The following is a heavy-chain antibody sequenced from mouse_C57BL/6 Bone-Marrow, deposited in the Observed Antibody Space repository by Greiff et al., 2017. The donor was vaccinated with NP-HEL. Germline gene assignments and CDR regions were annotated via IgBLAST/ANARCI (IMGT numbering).Heavy chain of an antibody. V-gene: IGHV1-81*01. J-gene: IGHJ2*01. CDR2: IYPRSGNT. CDR3: ARGDYGSCFDY. Sequence: VQLQQSGAELARPGASVKLSCKASGYTFTSYGISWVKQRTGQGLEWIGEIYPRSGNTYYNEKFKGKATLTADKSSSTAYMELRSLTSEDSAVYFCARGDYGSCFDYWGQGTTLTGSS. D-gene: IGHD1-1*01. CDR1: GYTFTSYG.